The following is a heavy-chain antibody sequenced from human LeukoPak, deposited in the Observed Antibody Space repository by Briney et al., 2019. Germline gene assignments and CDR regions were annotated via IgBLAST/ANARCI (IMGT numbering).Heavy chain of an antibody. CDR1: GGSISINTYY. V-gene: IGHV4-39*01. CDR3: ARSRYYDGSGYFFDY. CDR2: TFYKRST. J-gene: IGHJ4*02. Sequence: PSETLSLTCTVSGGSISINTYYWGWIRQSPGKGLDWTGSTFYKRSTYYNPSLKSRVTISVDTSKNHFSLQLSSVTAADTAVYYCARSRYYDGSGYFFDYWGQGILVTVSS. D-gene: IGHD3-22*01.